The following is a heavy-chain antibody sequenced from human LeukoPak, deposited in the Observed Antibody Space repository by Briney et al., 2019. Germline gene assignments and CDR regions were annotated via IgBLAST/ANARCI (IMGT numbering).Heavy chain of an antibody. Sequence: GGSLRLSCAASGFTFSGSSIHWVRQASGKGLEWVGLIRTKANSYATAYAASVTGRFSISRDDSKDTSYLQMNSLKTEDTALYFCTTSYSGNSWYDWFGPWGQGTLVTVSS. CDR1: GFTFSGSS. V-gene: IGHV3-73*01. J-gene: IGHJ5*02. CDR2: IRTKANSYAT. CDR3: TTSYSGNSWYDWFGP. D-gene: IGHD6-13*01.